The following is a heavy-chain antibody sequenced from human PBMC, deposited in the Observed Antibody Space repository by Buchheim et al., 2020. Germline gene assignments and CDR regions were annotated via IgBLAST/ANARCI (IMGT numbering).Heavy chain of an antibody. V-gene: IGHV1-46*03. Sequence: QGQLVQSGAEVKKPGASVKVSCKASGYTFTSYYMHWVRQAPGQGLEWMGIINPSGGSTSYAQKFQGRVTMTRDTSTSTVYMELSSLRSEDTAVYYCAREPKRITMIVVVQGGMDVWGQGTT. CDR3: AREPKRITMIVVVQGGMDV. D-gene: IGHD3-22*01. J-gene: IGHJ6*02. CDR2: INPSGGST. CDR1: GYTFTSYY.